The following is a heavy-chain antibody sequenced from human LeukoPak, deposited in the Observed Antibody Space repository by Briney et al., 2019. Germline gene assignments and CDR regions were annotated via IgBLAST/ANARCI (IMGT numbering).Heavy chain of an antibody. V-gene: IGHV3-30*01. CDR1: GFTFGSYA. Sequence: GRSLRLSCAASGFTFGSYAMHWVRQAPGKGLEWVAVISYDGSNKYYADSVKGRFTISRDNSKNTLYLQMNSLRAEDTAVYYCARGDNEWELLPFDYWGQGTLVTVSS. CDR3: ARGDNEWELLPFDY. J-gene: IGHJ4*02. CDR2: ISYDGSNK. D-gene: IGHD1-26*01.